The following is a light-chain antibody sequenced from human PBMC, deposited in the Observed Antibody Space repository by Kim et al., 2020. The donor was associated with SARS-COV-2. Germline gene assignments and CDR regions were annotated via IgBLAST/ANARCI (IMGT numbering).Light chain of an antibody. CDR3: QQYGSSPKT. CDR2: GAS. V-gene: IGKV3-20*01. Sequence: LSPGERATLSCRASQSVSSSYLAWYQQKPGQAPRLLIYGASSRATGIPDRFSGSGSGTDFTLTISRMEPEDFAVYYCQQYGSSPKTFGQGTKLEI. CDR1: QSVSSSY. J-gene: IGKJ2*01.